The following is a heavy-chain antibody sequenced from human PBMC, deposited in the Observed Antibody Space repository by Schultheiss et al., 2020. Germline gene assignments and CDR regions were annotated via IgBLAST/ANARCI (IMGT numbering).Heavy chain of an antibody. Sequence: GGSLRLSCAASGFTFSSYAMHWVRQAPGKGLEYVSAISSNGGSTYYADSVKGRFTISRDNSKNSLYLQMNSLRAEDTAVYYCARMSSDSWNYDFDYWGQGTLVTVSS. J-gene: IGHJ4*02. V-gene: IGHV3-64*02. CDR2: ISSNGGST. CDR1: GFTFSSYA. D-gene: IGHD1-7*01. CDR3: ARMSSDSWNYDFDY.